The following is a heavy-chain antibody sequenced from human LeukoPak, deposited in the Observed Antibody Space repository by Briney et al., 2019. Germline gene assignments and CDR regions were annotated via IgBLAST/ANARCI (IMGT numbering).Heavy chain of an antibody. Sequence: GGSLRLSCAASGFTFSSFAMTWVRQAPGKGLEWVSIISADSYSTYYADSVKGRFTISRDNFENTLYLLMSGLRAEDTAVYYCAKHEGDSWGQGSLVTVSS. CDR1: GFTFSSFA. J-gene: IGHJ5*01. V-gene: IGHV3-23*01. CDR2: ISADSYST. CDR3: AKHEGDS.